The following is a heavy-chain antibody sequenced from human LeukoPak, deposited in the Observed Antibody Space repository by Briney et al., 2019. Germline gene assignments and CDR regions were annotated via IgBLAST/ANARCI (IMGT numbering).Heavy chain of an antibody. CDR2: INTNTGNS. D-gene: IGHD3-3*01. V-gene: IGHV7-4-1*02. CDR1: GYTFTSYA. J-gene: IGHJ5*02. Sequence: ASVKVSCKASGYTFTSYAMNWVRQAPGQGLEWMGWINTNTGNSTYAQGFTGRFVFSLDTSVSTAYLQISSLKAEDTAVYYCARGSHAFWSGYSFDPWGQGTLVTVSS. CDR3: ARGSHAFWSGYSFDP.